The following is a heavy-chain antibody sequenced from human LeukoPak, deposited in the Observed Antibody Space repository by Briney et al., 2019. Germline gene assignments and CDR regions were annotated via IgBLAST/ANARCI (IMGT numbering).Heavy chain of an antibody. V-gene: IGHV3-30-3*02. CDR3: ASPSSSWYYYGMDV. Sequence: GGSLRLSCAASGFTFSSYAMHWVRQAPGKGLEWVAVISYDGSNKYYADSVKGRFTISRDNSKNTLYLQTNSLRAEDTAVYYCASPSSSWYYYGMDVWGQGTTVTVSS. CDR2: ISYDGSNK. D-gene: IGHD6-13*01. CDR1: GFTFSSYA. J-gene: IGHJ6*02.